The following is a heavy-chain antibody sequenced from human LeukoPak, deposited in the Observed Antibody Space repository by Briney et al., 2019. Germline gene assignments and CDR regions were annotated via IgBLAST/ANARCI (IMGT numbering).Heavy chain of an antibody. CDR2: INQDGNKD. CDR1: GFTVSSYW. V-gene: IGHV3-7*04. J-gene: IGHJ4*02. CDR3: ARGDAFSGDY. Sequence: GGSLRLSCAASGFTVSSYWMTRVRQAPGKGLDLVANINQDGNKDYYVDSVKGRFTISRDNANNSLYLQMNSLRAEDTAVYYCARGDAFSGDYWGQGTLVTVSS.